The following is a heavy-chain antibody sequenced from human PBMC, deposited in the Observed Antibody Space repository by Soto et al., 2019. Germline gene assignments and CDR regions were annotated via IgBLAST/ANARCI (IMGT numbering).Heavy chain of an antibody. J-gene: IGHJ3*02. CDR1: GFTFSSYG. CDR3: AREALVDTAMATTGVDAFDI. Sequence: QVQLVESGGGVVQPGRSLRLSCAASGFTFSSYGMHWVRQAPGKGLEWVAVIWYDGSNKYYADSVKGRFTISRDNSKNTXYXXMNSLRAEDTAVYYCAREALVDTAMATTGVDAFDIWGQGTMVTVSS. CDR2: IWYDGSNK. V-gene: IGHV3-33*01. D-gene: IGHD5-18*01.